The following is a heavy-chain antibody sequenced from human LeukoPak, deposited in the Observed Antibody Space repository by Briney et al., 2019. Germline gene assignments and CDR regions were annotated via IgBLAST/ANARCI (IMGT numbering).Heavy chain of an antibody. CDR2: ISDSGGST. D-gene: IGHD6-19*01. J-gene: IGHJ5*02. CDR3: AKDLSRAVAADWFDP. CDR1: GFTFSNYD. V-gene: IGHV3-23*01. Sequence: GGSLRLSCAASGFTFSNYDMIGGPEARGKGREGGSSISDSGGSTYYADYVKGRFTISRDNSKNTMYLQMTNLSAADTAVYYCAKDLSRAVAADWFDPWDQGSLVTVSS.